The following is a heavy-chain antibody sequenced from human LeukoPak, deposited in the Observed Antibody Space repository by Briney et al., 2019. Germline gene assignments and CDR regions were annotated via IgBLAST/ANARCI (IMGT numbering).Heavy chain of an antibody. CDR3: ARGDCSSTSCYTRRYWFDH. CDR1: GGSISSYY. CDR2: IYYSGST. V-gene: IGHV4-59*01. D-gene: IGHD2-2*02. Sequence: PSETLSLTCTVSGGSISSYYWSWLRQPPGKGLEWIGYIYYSGSTNYNPSLKSRVTISVATSKTQFSLKLSSVTAADTAVYYGARGDCSSTSCYTRRYWFDHWGQGTLVTVSS. J-gene: IGHJ5*02.